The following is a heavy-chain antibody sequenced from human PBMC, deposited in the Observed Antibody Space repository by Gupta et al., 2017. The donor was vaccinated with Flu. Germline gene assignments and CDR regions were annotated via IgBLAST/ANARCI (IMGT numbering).Heavy chain of an antibody. D-gene: IGHD3-3*01. V-gene: IGHV4-39*01. CDR1: GGSISSSRYY. Sequence: QLQLQESGPGLVKPSETLSLTCTVSGGSISSSRYYWGWIRQPPGKGLEWIGSIYYSGSTYYNPSLKSRVTISVDTSKNQFSLKLSSVTAADTAVYYCARISYVIFGVVSSWGQGTLVTVSS. CDR3: ARISYVIFGVVSS. CDR2: IYYSGST. J-gene: IGHJ4*02.